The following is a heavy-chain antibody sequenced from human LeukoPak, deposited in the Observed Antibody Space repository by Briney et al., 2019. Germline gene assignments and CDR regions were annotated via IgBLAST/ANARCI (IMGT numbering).Heavy chain of an antibody. CDR1: GFTFSSYG. D-gene: IGHD3-10*01. CDR3: ARDRSLHYGSGRLDY. V-gene: IGHV3-33*01. CDR2: IWYDGSNK. J-gene: IGHJ4*02. Sequence: GGSLRLSCAVSGFTFSSYGMHWVRQAPGKGLEWVAVIWYDGSNKYYADSVKGRFTISRDNSKNTLYLQMNSLRAEDTAVYYCARDRSLHYGSGRLDYWGQGTLVTVSS.